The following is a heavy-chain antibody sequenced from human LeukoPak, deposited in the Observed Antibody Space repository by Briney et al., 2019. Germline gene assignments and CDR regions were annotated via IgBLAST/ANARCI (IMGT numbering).Heavy chain of an antibody. Sequence: GGSLRLSCAASGFTFSSYEMNWVRQAPGEGLEWVSYISSSGSTIYYADSVKGRFTISRDNAKNSLYLQMNSLRAEDTAVYYCARNAAAGTDAFDIWGQGTMVTVSS. D-gene: IGHD6-13*01. CDR1: GFTFSSYE. CDR3: ARNAAAGTDAFDI. J-gene: IGHJ3*02. V-gene: IGHV3-48*03. CDR2: ISSSGSTI.